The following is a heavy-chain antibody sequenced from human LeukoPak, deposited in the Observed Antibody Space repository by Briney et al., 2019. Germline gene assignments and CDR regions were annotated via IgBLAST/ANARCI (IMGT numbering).Heavy chain of an antibody. V-gene: IGHV4-59*08. CDR2: IYYSGST. J-gene: IGHJ3*02. CDR1: GGSISSYY. Sequence: SETLSLTCTVSGGSISSYYWSWLRQPPGKGLEWLGYIYYSGSTNYNPSLKSRVTISVDTSKNQFSLKLSSVTAADTAVYYCARRKSTMVRGAMSAFDIWGQGTMVTVSS. D-gene: IGHD3-10*01. CDR3: ARRKSTMVRGAMSAFDI.